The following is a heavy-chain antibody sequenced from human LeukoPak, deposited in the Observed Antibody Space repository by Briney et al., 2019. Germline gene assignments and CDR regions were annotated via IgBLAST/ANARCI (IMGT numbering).Heavy chain of an antibody. V-gene: IGHV3-33*01. Sequence: PGGSLRLSCAASGFTFNGYSIHWVRQAPGKGLEWVAIIWYDGSNKYYADSVKGRFTVSRDNSNNTLNLQMNSLRAEDTAVYYCARVTSSGWYVDYWGQGTLVTVSS. CDR1: GFTFNGYS. CDR3: ARVTSSGWYVDY. D-gene: IGHD6-19*01. J-gene: IGHJ4*02. CDR2: IWYDGSNK.